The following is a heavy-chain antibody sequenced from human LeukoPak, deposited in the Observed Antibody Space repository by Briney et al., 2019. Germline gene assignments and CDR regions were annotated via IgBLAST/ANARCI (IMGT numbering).Heavy chain of an antibody. V-gene: IGHV1-18*01. J-gene: IGHJ6*02. CDR1: GYTFTNYG. Sequence: ASVKVSCKASGYTFTNYGISWVRQAPGQGLEWMGWISAYNGNTNYAQKLQGRVTMTTDTSTSTAYMELRSLRSDDTAVYYCARIPDYYDSSGRPMDVWGQGTTVTVSS. CDR2: ISAYNGNT. D-gene: IGHD3-22*01. CDR3: ARIPDYYDSSGRPMDV.